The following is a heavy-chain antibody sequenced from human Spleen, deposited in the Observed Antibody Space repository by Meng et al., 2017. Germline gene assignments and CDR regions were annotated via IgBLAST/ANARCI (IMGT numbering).Heavy chain of an antibody. V-gene: IGHV4-4*02. D-gene: IGHD2-21*01. CDR3: VRNEGYSFGA. CDR2: ISQGSGRT. Sequence: VAVQARGPDTVKPSGTLSLPCAVSGDSISSRDWWSWVRQPPGKGLEWIGEISQGSGRTNYNPSLKSRVTISLDKSKNQFSLNVNSVTAADTAVYYCVRNEGYSFGAWGQGTLVTVSS. CDR1: GDSISSRDW. J-gene: IGHJ5*02.